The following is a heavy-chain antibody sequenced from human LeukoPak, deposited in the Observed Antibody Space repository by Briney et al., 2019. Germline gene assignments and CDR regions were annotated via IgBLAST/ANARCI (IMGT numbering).Heavy chain of an antibody. Sequence: SETLSLTCAVSGGSISSSSYYWGWIRQPPGKGLEWIGSIYHSGSTYYNPSLKSRVTISVDTSKNQFSLKLSSVTAADTAVYYCARDSAVRGIAAAGKGFDYWGQGTLVTVSS. CDR3: ARDSAVRGIAAAGKGFDY. CDR2: IYHSGST. J-gene: IGHJ4*02. D-gene: IGHD6-13*01. CDR1: GGSISSSSYY. V-gene: IGHV4-39*07.